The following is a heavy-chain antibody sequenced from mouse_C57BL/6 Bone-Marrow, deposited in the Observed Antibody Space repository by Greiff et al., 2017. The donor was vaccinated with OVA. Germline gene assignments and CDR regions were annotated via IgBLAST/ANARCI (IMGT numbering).Heavy chain of an antibody. D-gene: IGHD1-1*01. CDR3: ARLGPITTVVARYYYAMDY. CDR1: GYTFTDYN. J-gene: IGHJ4*01. CDR2: INPNNGGT. V-gene: IGHV1-22*01. Sequence: VQLKESGPELVKPGASVKMSCKASGYTFTDYNMHWVKQSHGKSLEWIGYINPNNGGTSYNQKFKGKATLTVNKSSSTAYMELRSLTSEDSAVYYCARLGPITTVVARYYYAMDYWGQGTSVTVSS.